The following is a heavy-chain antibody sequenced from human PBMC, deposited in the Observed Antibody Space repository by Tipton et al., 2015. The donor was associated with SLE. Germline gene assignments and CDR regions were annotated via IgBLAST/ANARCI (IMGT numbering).Heavy chain of an antibody. D-gene: IGHD2-2*01. CDR2: ISAYNGNT. J-gene: IGHJ4*02. V-gene: IGHV1-18*01. Sequence: QSGPEVKKPGSSVKVSCKASGYTFTSYGISWVRQAPGQGLEWMGWISAYNGNTNYAQKLQGRVTMTTDTSTSTAYMELSSLRSEDTAVYYCARVGDIVVVPAAGYLRLWGQGTLVTVSS. CDR3: ARVGDIVVVPAAGYLRL. CDR1: GYTFTSYG.